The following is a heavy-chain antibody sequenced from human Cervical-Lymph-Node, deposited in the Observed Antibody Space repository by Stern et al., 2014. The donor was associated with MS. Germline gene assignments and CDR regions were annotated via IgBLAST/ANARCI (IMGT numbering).Heavy chain of an antibody. V-gene: IGHV4-39*01. Sequence: QLQLQESGPGLVKPSETLSLTCAVSGDSISSYTQYWAWIRQPPGKGLEWIGSVCYSGAPSYTPSLKSPVTISVDPSKNPFSLGLNSVTAADTAVYYCAKHACTGAACPFDLWGQGTLVTVSS. CDR3: AKHACTGAACPFDL. CDR2: VCYSGAP. J-gene: IGHJ4*02. CDR1: GDSISSYTQY. D-gene: IGHD2-8*02.